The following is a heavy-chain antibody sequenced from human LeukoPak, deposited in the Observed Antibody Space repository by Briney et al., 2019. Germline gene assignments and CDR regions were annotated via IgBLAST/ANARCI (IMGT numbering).Heavy chain of an antibody. D-gene: IGHD6-13*01. V-gene: IGHV3-23*01. Sequence: GGSLRLSCAASGFTFSSYAMSWVRQAPGKGLEWVSAISGSGGSTYYADSVKGRFTISRDNSKNTLYLQMNSLRAEDTAVYYCAKFIPTNIPLAAAGTGLDYWGQGTLVTVSS. CDR1: GFTFSSYA. CDR3: AKFIPTNIPLAAAGTGLDY. CDR2: ISGSGGST. J-gene: IGHJ4*02.